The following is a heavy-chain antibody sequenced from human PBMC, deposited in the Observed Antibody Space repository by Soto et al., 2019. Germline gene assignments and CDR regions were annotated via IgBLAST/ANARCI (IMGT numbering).Heavy chain of an antibody. CDR2: IWYDGSNK. V-gene: IGHV3-33*01. J-gene: IGHJ6*02. CDR3: ARDSRGGKYYYYGMDV. CDR1: GFTFSSYG. Sequence: GGSLRLSCAASGFTFSSYGMHWVRQAPGKGLEWVAVIWYDGSNKYYADSVKGRFTISRDNSKNTLYLQMNSLRAEDTAVYYCARDSRGGKYYYYGMDVWGQGTTVTVSS. D-gene: IGHD3-10*01.